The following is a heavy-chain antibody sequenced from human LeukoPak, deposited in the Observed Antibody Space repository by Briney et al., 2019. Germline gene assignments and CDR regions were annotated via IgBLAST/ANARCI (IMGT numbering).Heavy chain of an antibody. V-gene: IGHV3-23*01. D-gene: IGHD2-15*01. CDR3: AKDIEASI. CDR2: ISHSGANT. CDR1: GFTFRGSA. J-gene: IGHJ4*02. Sequence: PGGSLRLSCAASGFTFRGSAMDWVRQAPGKGLEWVSLISHSGANTFYADSVKGRFTVSRDNSKNMMYLQMSSLRAEDTAVYYCAKDIEASIWGQGTLVTVSS.